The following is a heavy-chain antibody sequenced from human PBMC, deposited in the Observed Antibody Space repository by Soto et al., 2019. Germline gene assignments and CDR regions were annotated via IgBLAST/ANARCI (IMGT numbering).Heavy chain of an antibody. V-gene: IGHV6-1*01. Sequence: SQTLSLTCAISGDSVSSNSAAWNWIRQSPSRGLEWLGRTYYRSKWYNDYAVSVKSRITINPDPSKNQFSLQLNSVTPEDTAVYYCARDYSIPQLNCSGGSCYSVWFDPWGQGTLVTVSS. J-gene: IGHJ5*02. CDR2: TYYRSKWYN. D-gene: IGHD2-15*01. CDR3: ARDYSIPQLNCSGGSCYSVWFDP. CDR1: GDSVSSNSAA.